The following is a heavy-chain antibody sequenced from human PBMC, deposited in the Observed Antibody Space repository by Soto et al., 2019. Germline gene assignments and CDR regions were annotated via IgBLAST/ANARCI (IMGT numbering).Heavy chain of an antibody. V-gene: IGHV1-58*01. J-gene: IGHJ4*02. CDR2: IAVGSGYT. CDR1: GFTFTSSA. D-gene: IGHD2-8*01. CDR3: AADARAWQQMVPSDY. Sequence: SVKVSCKASGFTFTSSAFQWVRQARGQRLEWIGWIAVGSGYTNYAQRFQDRVTLTRDMSTATTYMELSRLTSEDTAIYYCAADARAWQQMVPSDYWGQGTLVTVSS.